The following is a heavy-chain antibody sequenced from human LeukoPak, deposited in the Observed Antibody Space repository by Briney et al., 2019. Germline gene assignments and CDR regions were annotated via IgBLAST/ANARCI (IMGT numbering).Heavy chain of an antibody. CDR1: GFSFSNYA. Sequence: GGSLRLSCAASGFSFSNYAMTWVRQAPGMGLEWVSVFSGSDSTYYADSVKGRFTISRDNSKNMLYLQMNSLRAEDTAVYYCAKLRGLYYYYALDVWGQGTTVTVSS. CDR3: AKLRGLYYYYALDV. D-gene: IGHD2/OR15-2a*01. V-gene: IGHV3-23*01. CDR2: FSGSDST. J-gene: IGHJ6*02.